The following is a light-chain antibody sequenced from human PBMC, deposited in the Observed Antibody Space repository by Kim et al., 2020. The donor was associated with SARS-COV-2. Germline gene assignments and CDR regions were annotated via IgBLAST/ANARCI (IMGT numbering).Light chain of an antibody. CDR1: RSEIGGYHY. J-gene: IGLJ1*01. CDR3: CSYAGSTYV. CDR2: YVS. Sequence: PCQSGPISCTRSRSEIGGYHYVSWYQHNPGKAPKLLIYYVSKRPSGVPDRFSGLKSGNTAYLTISGLQAEDEADYYCCSYAGSTYVFGTGTKVTVL. V-gene: IGLV2-11*01.